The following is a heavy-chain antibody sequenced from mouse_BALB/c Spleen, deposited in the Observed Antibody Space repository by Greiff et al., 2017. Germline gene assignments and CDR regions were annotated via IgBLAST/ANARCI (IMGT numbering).Heavy chain of an antibody. CDR3: ARDYYRYGGGAMDY. V-gene: IGHV1S29*02. Sequence: EVKLVESGPELVKPGASVKISCKASGYTFTDYNMHWVKQSHGKSLEWIGYIYPYNGGTGYNQKFKSKATLTVDNSSSTAYMELRSLTSEDSAVYYCARDYYRYGGGAMDYWGQGTSVTVSS. D-gene: IGHD2-14*01. CDR2: IYPYNGGT. J-gene: IGHJ4*01. CDR1: GYTFTDYN.